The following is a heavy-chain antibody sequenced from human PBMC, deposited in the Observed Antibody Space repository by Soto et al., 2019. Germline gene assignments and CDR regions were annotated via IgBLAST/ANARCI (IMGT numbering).Heavy chain of an antibody. CDR1: GFTFDDYA. CDR2: ISWNSGSI. D-gene: IGHD2-21*01. J-gene: IGHJ3*02. V-gene: IGHV3-9*01. CDR3: AKVVGIVGGDAFDI. Sequence: GGSLRLSCAASGFTFDDYAMHWVRQAPGKGLEWVSGISWNSGSIGYADSVKGRFTISRDNAKNSLYLQMNSLRAEDTALYYCAKVVGIVGGDAFDIWGQGTMVTVSS.